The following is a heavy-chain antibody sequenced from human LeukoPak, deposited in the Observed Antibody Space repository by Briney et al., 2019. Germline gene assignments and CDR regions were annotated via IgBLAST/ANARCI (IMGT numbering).Heavy chain of an antibody. V-gene: IGHV4-4*07. Sequence: SETLSLTCTVSGGSITNYYWSWIRQPAGKGLEWIGRIYSSGSTAYNPSLKSRVTMSVDTSKNQFFLELDSVTAADTAVYFCVRGISAAYDYNWFDPWGQGTLVTVSS. J-gene: IGHJ5*02. D-gene: IGHD6-13*01. CDR1: GGSITNYY. CDR2: IYSSGST. CDR3: VRGISAAYDYNWFDP.